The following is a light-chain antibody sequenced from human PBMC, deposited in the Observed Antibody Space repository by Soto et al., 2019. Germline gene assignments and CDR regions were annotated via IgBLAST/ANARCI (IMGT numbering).Light chain of an antibody. Sequence: EIVMTQSPATLSVSPGERATLSCRASQSVSSNLAWYQQKPGQAPRLLIYGASTRATGIPARFSGSGSGTEFTLTISSVQSEDFAVYYCQQYNNWPMYTFGQGTKLAIK. V-gene: IGKV3-15*01. J-gene: IGKJ2*01. CDR2: GAS. CDR1: QSVSSN. CDR3: QQYNNWPMYT.